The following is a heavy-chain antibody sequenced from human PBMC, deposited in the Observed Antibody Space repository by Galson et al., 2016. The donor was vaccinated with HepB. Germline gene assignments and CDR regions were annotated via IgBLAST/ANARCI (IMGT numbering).Heavy chain of an antibody. CDR1: GFTVSSSY. CDR3: ARDQMEQWQTQINNYYYYYGMDV. Sequence: SLRLSCAASGFTVSSSYMSWVRQAPGKGLEWVSVIYSGGTTYYADSVKGRFTISRDNSKNTLYLQMNSLRAEDTAAYYCARDQMEQWQTQINNYYYYYGMDVWGQGTTVTVSS. V-gene: IGHV3-53*01. CDR2: IYSGGTT. D-gene: IGHD6-19*01. J-gene: IGHJ6*02.